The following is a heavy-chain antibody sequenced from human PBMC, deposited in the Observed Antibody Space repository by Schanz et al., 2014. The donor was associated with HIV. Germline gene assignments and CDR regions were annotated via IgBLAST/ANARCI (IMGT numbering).Heavy chain of an antibody. CDR2: ISYDGRNK. V-gene: IGHV3-30*03. CDR1: GFTFDTYG. D-gene: IGHD2-8*01. CDR3: ARDRIVYAQAPLYYFDY. Sequence: QVQLVESGGGVVQPGRSLRLSCAGSGFTFDTYGIHWVRQAPGKGLEWMAVISYDGRNKKFANSVKGRFTISRDNSKNTLYLQAKSLRAEDTAVYYCARDRIVYAQAPLYYFDYWGQGTLVTVSS. J-gene: IGHJ4*02.